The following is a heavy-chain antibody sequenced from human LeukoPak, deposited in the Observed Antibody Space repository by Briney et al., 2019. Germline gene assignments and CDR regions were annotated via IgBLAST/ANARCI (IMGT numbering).Heavy chain of an antibody. CDR1: GYTFTGYY. V-gene: IGHV1-2*02. J-gene: IGHJ4*02. Sequence: ASVKVSCKASGYTFTGYYMHWVRQAPGQGLEWMGWINPNSGGTNYAQKFQGRVTMTRDTSISTAYMELSRLSSDDAAVYYCARAYDILTGYLSYFDYWGQGTLVTVSS. D-gene: IGHD3-9*01. CDR3: ARAYDILTGYLSYFDY. CDR2: INPNSGGT.